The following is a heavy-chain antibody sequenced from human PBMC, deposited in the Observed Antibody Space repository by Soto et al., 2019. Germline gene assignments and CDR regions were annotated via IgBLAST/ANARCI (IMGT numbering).Heavy chain of an antibody. J-gene: IGHJ4*02. V-gene: IGHV4-4*07. CDR1: SGSINSFY. CDR2: IHSSGTT. CDR3: ARDRIIGTSYSDY. Sequence: SETLSLTCTVSSGSINSFYWAWMRQPAGKGLEWIGRIHSSGTTNYNPSLSSRVTMSVDPSKNQFSLRLTSVTVADTAVYYCARDRIIGTSYSDYWGQGILVTVSS. D-gene: IGHD1-7*01.